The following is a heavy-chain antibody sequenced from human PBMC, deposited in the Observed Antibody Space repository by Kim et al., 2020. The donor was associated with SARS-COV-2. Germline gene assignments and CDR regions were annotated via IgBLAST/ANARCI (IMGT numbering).Heavy chain of an antibody. J-gene: IGHJ6*02. CDR1: GYTFSTYV. D-gene: IGHD3-10*01. V-gene: IGHV7-4-1*02. CDR2: INTNTGNP. Sequence: ASVKVSCKASGYTFSTYVINWVRQAPGHGLEWMGWINTNTGNPTYAQAFTGRFVFSLDTSVNTGYLQISRLKAEDTAVYYCARGEGLGSYGIRYYGMDVWGQGTTVTVSS. CDR3: ARGEGLGSYGIRYYGMDV.